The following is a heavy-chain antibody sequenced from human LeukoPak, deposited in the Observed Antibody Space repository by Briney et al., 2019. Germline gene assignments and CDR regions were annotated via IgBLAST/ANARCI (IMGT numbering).Heavy chain of an antibody. CDR1: GLTFSSYT. CDR3: AKDLEQCLVD. J-gene: IGHJ4*02. Sequence: GGSLRLSCAACGLTFSSYTVRWVGQARGRGGEGVADISGSGGSTSYAGPVKGPFTISRDNSNHTLYLQTNSLRAEDTAVYYCAKDLEQCLVDWGPGTLVTVSS. D-gene: IGHD6-19*01. V-gene: IGHV3-23*01. CDR2: ISGSGGST.